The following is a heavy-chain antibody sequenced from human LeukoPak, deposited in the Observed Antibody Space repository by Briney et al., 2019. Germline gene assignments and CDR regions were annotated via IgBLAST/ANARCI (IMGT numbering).Heavy chain of an antibody. Sequence: ASVKVSCKACGHILTSLAIRWVRQAPGQGLEWMGWISAYNGNTNYAQKLQGRVTMTTDTSTSTAYMELRSLRSDDKAVYYCAREVLFGELSERTLDYWGQGTLVTVSS. J-gene: IGHJ4*02. V-gene: IGHV1-18*01. CDR3: AREVLFGELSERTLDY. D-gene: IGHD3-10*01. CDR1: GHILTSLA. CDR2: ISAYNGNT.